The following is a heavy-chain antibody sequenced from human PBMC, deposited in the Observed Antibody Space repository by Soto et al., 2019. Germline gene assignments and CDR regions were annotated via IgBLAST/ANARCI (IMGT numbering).Heavy chain of an antibody. Sequence: SETLSLTCTVSGGSISSYNWIWIRQSPGKGLECIGYIHYSGSTNYNPSLKSRVTISVDRSKNQFSLKVSSVTAADTALYFCARAASSGTYLRVSYFDYWCQGTLVTVSS. V-gene: IGHV4-59*01. CDR3: ARAASSGTYLRVSYFDY. CDR2: IHYSGST. CDR1: GGSISSYN. J-gene: IGHJ4*02. D-gene: IGHD1-26*01.